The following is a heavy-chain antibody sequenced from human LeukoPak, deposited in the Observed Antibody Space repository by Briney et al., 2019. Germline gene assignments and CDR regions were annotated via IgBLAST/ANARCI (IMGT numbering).Heavy chain of an antibody. CDR1: GYTFTGYY. CDR2: INPSDGST. Sequence: ASVKVSCKASGYTFTGYYMHWVRQAPGQGLEWMGVINPSDGSTSYAQNFQGRVTMTRDMSTSTVYMELRSLRSEDTAVYFCARESELSGYFDYWGQGTLVTVSS. J-gene: IGHJ4*02. V-gene: IGHV1-46*01. CDR3: ARESELSGYFDY. D-gene: IGHD6-25*01.